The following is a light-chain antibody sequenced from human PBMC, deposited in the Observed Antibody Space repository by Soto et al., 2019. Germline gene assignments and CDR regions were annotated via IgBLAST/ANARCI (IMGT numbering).Light chain of an antibody. CDR1: SSNIGSNA. J-gene: IGLJ1*01. V-gene: IGLV1-44*01. CDR3: AAWDDSLNGLYV. CDR2: SNN. Sequence: QSALTQPPSASGTPGQRVTISCSGGSSNIGSNAVTWYHQLPGTAPKLLIYSNNQRPSGVPDRFSGSKSGTSASLAISGLQSEDEAGYYCAAWDDSLNGLYVFGTGTKVTVL.